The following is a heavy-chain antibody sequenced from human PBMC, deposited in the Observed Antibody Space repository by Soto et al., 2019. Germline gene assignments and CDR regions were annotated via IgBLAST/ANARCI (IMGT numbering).Heavy chain of an antibody. CDR1: GYTFTGYY. Sequence: ASVKVSCKASGYTFTGYYMHWVRQAPGQGLEWMGWINPNSGGTNYAQKFQGWVTMTRDTSISTAYMELSRLRSDDTAVYYCARGGLSSGYVPAAMGYYYYYMDVWGKGTTVTVSS. V-gene: IGHV1-2*04. J-gene: IGHJ6*03. D-gene: IGHD2-2*01. CDR2: INPNSGGT. CDR3: ARGGLSSGYVPAAMGYYYYYMDV.